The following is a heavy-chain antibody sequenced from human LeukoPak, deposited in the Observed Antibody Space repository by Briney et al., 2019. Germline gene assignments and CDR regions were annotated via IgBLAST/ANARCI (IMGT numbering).Heavy chain of an antibody. CDR1: AFTFSSYG. V-gene: IGHV3-30*02. J-gene: IGHJ3*02. CDR2: NRYDGSNK. CDR3: AREPAPLRYFDWLLETEFDAFDI. Sequence: PGGSLRLSCAASAFTFSSYGMHWVRQAPGKGLEWVAFNRYDGSNKYYADSVKGRFTISRDNAKNSLYLQMNSLRAEDTAVYYCAREPAPLRYFDWLLETEFDAFDIWGQGTMVTVSS. D-gene: IGHD3-9*01.